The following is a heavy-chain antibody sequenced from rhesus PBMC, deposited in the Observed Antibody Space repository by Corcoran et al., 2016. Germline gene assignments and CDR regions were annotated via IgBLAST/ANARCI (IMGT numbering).Heavy chain of an antibody. J-gene: IGHJ4*01. V-gene: IGHV4-106*01. Sequence: QVQLQESGPGLVMPSETLSLTCAVSGGSISDDYYWSWIRQPPGKGLEWIGYIYGSGGGPNYNPSHKHRVTISIDTSKNQFSLKLSSVTAADTAVYYWARGKAGTTDFDYWGQGVLVTVSS. D-gene: IGHD1-20*01. CDR1: GGSISDDYY. CDR3: ARGKAGTTDFDY. CDR2: IYGSGGGP.